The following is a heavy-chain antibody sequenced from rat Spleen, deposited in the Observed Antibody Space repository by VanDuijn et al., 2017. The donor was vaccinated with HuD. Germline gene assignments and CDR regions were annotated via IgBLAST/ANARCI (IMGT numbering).Heavy chain of an antibody. CDR3: VRQGYLRDWYFDF. D-gene: IGHD2-7*01. J-gene: IGHJ1*01. Sequence: EVQLVESDGGLVQPGRSLKLSCTTSGFTFSDCYMAWVRQAPTKGLEWVATISYDGSNTYYRDSVKGRFTISRDNAKNTLNLEMDSLRCEETATYYCVRQGYLRDWYFDFWGPGTMVTVSS. V-gene: IGHV5-29*01. CDR1: GFTFSDCY. CDR2: ISYDGSNT.